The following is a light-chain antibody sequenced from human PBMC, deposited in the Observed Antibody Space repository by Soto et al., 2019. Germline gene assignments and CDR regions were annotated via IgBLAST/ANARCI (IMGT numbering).Light chain of an antibody. CDR1: QSLLYRDGRIF. Sequence: DIVMTQSPLSLAVTPGEPASISCRSSQSLLYRDGRIFLDWYLQRPGHSPQLLIYLTSIRASGVPDRFSGSGSGTDFTLKISRVEAEDVGIYYCMQALQTPTFGGGTRLEIK. CDR2: LTS. V-gene: IGKV2-28*01. CDR3: MQALQTPT. J-gene: IGKJ4*01.